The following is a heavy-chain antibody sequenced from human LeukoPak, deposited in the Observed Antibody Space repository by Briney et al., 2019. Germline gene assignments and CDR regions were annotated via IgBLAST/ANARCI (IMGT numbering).Heavy chain of an antibody. D-gene: IGHD2-15*01. Sequence: SQTLSLTCTVSGGSISSGSYYWSWIRQPAGKGLEWIGRIYTSGSTNYNPSLKSRVTISVDTSNNQFSLKLSSVTTADTAVYYCASTYCSGGSCSIDYWGQGTLVTVSS. CDR3: ASTYCSGGSCSIDY. V-gene: IGHV4-61*02. J-gene: IGHJ4*02. CDR2: IYTSGST. CDR1: GGSISSGSYY.